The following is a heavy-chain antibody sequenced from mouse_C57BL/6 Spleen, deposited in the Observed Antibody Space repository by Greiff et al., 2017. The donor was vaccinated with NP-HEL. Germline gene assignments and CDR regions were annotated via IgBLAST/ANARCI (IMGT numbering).Heavy chain of an antibody. CDR1: GYTFTSYW. Sequence: QVQLKQPGAELVRPGSSVKLSCKASGYTFTSYWMHWVKQRPIQGLEWIGNIDPSDSETHYNQKFKDKATLTVDKSSSTAYMQLSSLTSEDSAVYYCARGDYGNYVDYWGQGTTLTVSS. J-gene: IGHJ2*01. D-gene: IGHD2-1*01. CDR2: IDPSDSET. CDR3: ARGDYGNYVDY. V-gene: IGHV1-52*01.